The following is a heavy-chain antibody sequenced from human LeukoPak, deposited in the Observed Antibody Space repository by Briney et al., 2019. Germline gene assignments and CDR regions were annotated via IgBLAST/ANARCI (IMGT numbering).Heavy chain of an antibody. CDR1: GFTFSSYA. D-gene: IGHD3-10*01. V-gene: IGHV3-11*05. Sequence: GGSLRLSCAASGFTFSSYAMSWVRQAPGKGLEWVSYISSSSSYTNYADSVKGRFTISRDNAKNSLYLQMNSLRAEDTAVYYCARVSIGEAARVSWYFDLWGRGTLVTVSS. CDR2: ISSSSSYT. CDR3: ARVSIGEAARVSWYFDL. J-gene: IGHJ2*01.